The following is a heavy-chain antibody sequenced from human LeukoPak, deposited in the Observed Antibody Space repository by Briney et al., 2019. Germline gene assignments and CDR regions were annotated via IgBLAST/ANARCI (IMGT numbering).Heavy chain of an antibody. CDR1: XSXS. CDR2: ISSSSNTI. D-gene: IGHD4-17*01. V-gene: IGHV3-48*01. Sequence: XSXSMNWVRXAPGKGLEWISYISSSSNTIYYVDSVKGRFTISRDNAKNSLYLQMNSLRAEDTAVYYCARDTVTDWFDPWGQGTLVTVSS. CDR3: ARDTVTDWFDP. J-gene: IGHJ5*02.